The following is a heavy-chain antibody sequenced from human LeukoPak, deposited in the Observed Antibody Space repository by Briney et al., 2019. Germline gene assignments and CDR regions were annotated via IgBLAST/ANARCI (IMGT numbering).Heavy chain of an antibody. CDR2: ISSSSRDI. V-gene: IGHV3-21*01. J-gene: IGHJ4*02. CDR1: EFTFTSYA. CDR3: ARDSDSSGHYYMDYFDY. Sequence: GGSLRLSCAASEFTFTSYAMNWVRQAPGKGLEWASSISSSSRDINYADSVRGRFTISRDNAWNSLYLQMNSLRAEDTAVYYCARDSDSSGHYYMDYFDYWGQGALVTVSS. D-gene: IGHD3-22*01.